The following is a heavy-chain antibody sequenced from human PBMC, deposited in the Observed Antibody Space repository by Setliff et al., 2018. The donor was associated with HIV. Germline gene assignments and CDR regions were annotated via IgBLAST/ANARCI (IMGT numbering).Heavy chain of an antibody. Sequence: SETLSLTCAVSGYSISSGYYWCWIRQPPGKGLEWIGSIYHSGSTYYHPSLKSRLTISLDTSKNQLSLKLSSVTAADSAMYYCARSYCGADCSLVADTNWFDPWGQGTLVTVSA. D-gene: IGHD2-21*01. CDR3: ARSYCGADCSLVADTNWFDP. V-gene: IGHV4-38-2*01. CDR2: IYHSGST. J-gene: IGHJ5*02. CDR1: GYSISSGYY.